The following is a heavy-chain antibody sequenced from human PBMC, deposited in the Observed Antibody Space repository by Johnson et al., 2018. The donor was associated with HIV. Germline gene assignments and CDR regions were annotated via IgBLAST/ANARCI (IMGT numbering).Heavy chain of an antibody. Sequence: QVQLVESGGGVVQPGTSLRLFCAASGFTFSDYYMNWIRQTPGKGLEWVSYISSSGSTIYDADSVKGRFTISRDNAKNSLYLQMNSLRAEDTALYYCENYYDSRGYLRTYAFDIWGPGAMVTVSS. CDR1: GFTFSDYY. V-gene: IGHV3-11*01. CDR3: ENYYDSRGYLRTYAFDI. J-gene: IGHJ3*02. D-gene: IGHD3-22*01. CDR2: ISSSGSTI.